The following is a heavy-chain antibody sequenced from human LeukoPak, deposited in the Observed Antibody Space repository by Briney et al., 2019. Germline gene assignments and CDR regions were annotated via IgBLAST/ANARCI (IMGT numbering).Heavy chain of an antibody. CDR3: AKGSLGSWYYFDY. Sequence: GGSLRLSCAASGFTFTNYAFHWVRQAPGKGLDWVAIIRYDGSITYSTDSVKGRFTIFRDNSKNTLYLQMNSLRAEDTAVYYCAKGSLGSWYYFDYWGQGTLVTVSS. J-gene: IGHJ4*02. CDR2: IRYDGSIT. CDR1: GFTFTNYA. D-gene: IGHD6-13*01. V-gene: IGHV3-30*02.